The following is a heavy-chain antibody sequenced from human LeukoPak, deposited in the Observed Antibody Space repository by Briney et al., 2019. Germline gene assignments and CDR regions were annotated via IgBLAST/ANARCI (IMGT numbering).Heavy chain of an antibody. Sequence: SETLSLTCTVSGASISDYYWSWVRQRPGKGLEWIGYISYSGTTNYNPSLKSRVTMSVDTSKNQFSLKLSSVTAADTAIYYCAREEARLAYLYWGRGILVTVSS. CDR2: ISYSGTT. D-gene: IGHD3-9*01. V-gene: IGHV4-59*01. CDR1: GASISDYY. CDR3: AREEARLAYLY. J-gene: IGHJ4*02.